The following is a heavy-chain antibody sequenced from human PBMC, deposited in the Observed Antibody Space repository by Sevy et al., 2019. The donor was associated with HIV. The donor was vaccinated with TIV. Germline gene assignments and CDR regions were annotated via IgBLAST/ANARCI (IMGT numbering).Heavy chain of an antibody. CDR2: FDPEDGET. Sequence: ASVKVSCKVSGYTLSKLPMHWVRQAPGKGLEWMGGFDPEDGETIYAQKFQGRVIMTEDTTSDTAYMELSSLRSDDTAVYYCATLDFWSDYPFYGVDVWGQGTTVTVSS. D-gene: IGHD3-3*01. CDR1: GYTLSKLP. J-gene: IGHJ6*02. CDR3: ATLDFWSDYPFYGVDV. V-gene: IGHV1-24*01.